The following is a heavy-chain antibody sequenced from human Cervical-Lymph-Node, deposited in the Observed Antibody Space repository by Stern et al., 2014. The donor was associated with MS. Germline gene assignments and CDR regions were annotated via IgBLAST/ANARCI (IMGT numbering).Heavy chain of an antibody. J-gene: IGHJ4*02. CDR2: ISWDGGST. CDR1: GFTFDDYT. D-gene: IGHD3-22*01. Sequence: EVQLEESGGVVVQPGGSLRLSCAASGFTFDDYTMHWVRQAPGKGLEWVSLISWDGGSTYYADSVKGRFTLSRDNSKNTLYLQMNSLRTKDTALYYCANPITMIVVAESSYFDYWGQGTLVTVSS. V-gene: IGHV3-43*01. CDR3: ANPITMIVVAESSYFDY.